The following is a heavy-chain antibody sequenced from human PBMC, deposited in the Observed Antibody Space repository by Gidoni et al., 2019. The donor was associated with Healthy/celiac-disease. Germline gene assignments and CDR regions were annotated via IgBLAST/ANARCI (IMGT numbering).Heavy chain of an antibody. Sequence: QVQLQESGPGLVKPSQTLSLTCTVSGGPISSGGYYWSWIRQHPGKGLEWIGYIYYSGSTYYNPSLKSRVTISVDTSKNQFSLKLSSVTAADTAVYYCARRSSSWSEFYFDYWGQGTLVTVSS. CDR3: ARRSSSWSEFYFDY. CDR1: GGPISSGGYY. CDR2: IYYSGST. D-gene: IGHD6-13*01. J-gene: IGHJ4*02. V-gene: IGHV4-31*03.